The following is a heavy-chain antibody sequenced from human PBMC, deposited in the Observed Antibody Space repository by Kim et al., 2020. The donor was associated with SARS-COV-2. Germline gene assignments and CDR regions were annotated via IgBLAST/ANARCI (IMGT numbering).Heavy chain of an antibody. CDR3: ARDIRASGWPNWFDP. Sequence: SETLSLTCTVSGGSISSYYWSWIRQPPGKGLEWIGYIYYSGSTNYNPSLKSRVTISVDTSKNQFSLKLSSVTAADTAVYYCARDIRASGWPNWFDPWGQGTLVTVSS. V-gene: IGHV4-59*01. D-gene: IGHD6-19*01. CDR2: IYYSGST. CDR1: GGSISSYY. J-gene: IGHJ5*02.